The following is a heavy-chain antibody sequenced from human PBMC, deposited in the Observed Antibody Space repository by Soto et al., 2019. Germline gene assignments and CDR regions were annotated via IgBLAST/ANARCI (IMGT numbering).Heavy chain of an antibody. Sequence: PGGSLRLSCAASGFTFSSYSMNWVPQAPGKGLEWVSSISSSSSYIYYADSVKGRFTISRDNAKNSLYLQMNSLRAEDTAVYYCARGNYYYDSSGYHAEWGQGTMVTVSS. CDR3: ARGNYYYDSSGYHAE. CDR1: GFTFSSYS. D-gene: IGHD3-22*01. V-gene: IGHV3-21*01. J-gene: IGHJ4*02. CDR2: ISSSSSYI.